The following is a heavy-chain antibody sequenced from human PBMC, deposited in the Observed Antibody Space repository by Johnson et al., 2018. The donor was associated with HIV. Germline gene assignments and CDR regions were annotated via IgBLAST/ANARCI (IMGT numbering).Heavy chain of an antibody. CDR1: GLTVSSNY. CDR3: ARAIGNWDAFDI. CDR2: IYSAGRT. J-gene: IGHJ3*02. D-gene: IGHD7-27*01. V-gene: IGHV3-66*01. Sequence: VQLVESGGGLVQPGGSLRLSCAASGLTVSSNYMNWVRQAPGKGLEWVSIIYSAGRTFYADSVKGRFTISRDNSENTVFLQMNSLRAEDTAMYYCARAIGNWDAFDIWGQGTMVTVSS.